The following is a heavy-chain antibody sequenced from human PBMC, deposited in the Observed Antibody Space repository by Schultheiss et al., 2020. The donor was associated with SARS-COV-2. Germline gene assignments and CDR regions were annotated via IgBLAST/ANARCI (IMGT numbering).Heavy chain of an antibody. D-gene: IGHD2-2*01. CDR3: AREDIVVVPAVDV. CDR2: INSDGSST. J-gene: IGHJ6*04. V-gene: IGHV3-74*01. Sequence: GGSLRLSCAASGFTFSSYSMNWVRQTPGKGLVWVSRINSDGSSTSYADSVKGRFTISRDNAKNTLYLQMNSLRAEDTAVYYCAREDIVVVPAVDVWGKGTTVTVSS. CDR1: GFTFSSYS.